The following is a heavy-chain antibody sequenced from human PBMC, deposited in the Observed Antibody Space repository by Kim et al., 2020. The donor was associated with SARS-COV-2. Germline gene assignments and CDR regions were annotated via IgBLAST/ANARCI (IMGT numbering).Heavy chain of an antibody. CDR3: ARDAHDYGDYDQSGIIDY. Sequence: ASVKVSCKASGYTFTSYGISWVRQAPGQGLEWMGWISADNGNTKYSQKLQGRVTMTTDTSTSTAYMELRSLRSDDTAVYYCARDAHDYGDYDQSGIIDYWGQGTLVTVSS. V-gene: IGHV1-18*01. CDR2: ISADNGNT. J-gene: IGHJ4*02. D-gene: IGHD4-17*01. CDR1: GYTFTSYG.